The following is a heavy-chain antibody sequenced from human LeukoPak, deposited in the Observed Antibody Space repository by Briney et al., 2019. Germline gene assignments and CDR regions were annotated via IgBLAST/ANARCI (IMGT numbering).Heavy chain of an antibody. CDR2: IYSSGGP. V-gene: IGHV3-53*01. CDR1: GFTFSSYG. Sequence: GSLRLSCAASGFTFSSYGTHWVRQAPGKGLEWVSIIYSSGGPYYADSVKGRFTISRDNSKNTLYLQMNSLRAEDTAVYYCARAATGDHDAFDIWGQGTMVTVSS. CDR3: ARAATGDHDAFDI. D-gene: IGHD7-27*01. J-gene: IGHJ3*02.